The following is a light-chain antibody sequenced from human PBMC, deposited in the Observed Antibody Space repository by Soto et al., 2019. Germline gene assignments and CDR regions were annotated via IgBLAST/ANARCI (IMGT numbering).Light chain of an antibody. V-gene: IGKV3-15*01. Sequence: EIVMTQSPATLSVSPGERATLSCRASQSVSSNLAWYQQKPGQAPRLLIYGASTRATGIPARFSGSGSGKEFTLTISSLQSEEFAVYYCQQYKNWPPYTFGQGTKLEIK. CDR1: QSVSSN. CDR3: QQYKNWPPYT. CDR2: GAS. J-gene: IGKJ2*01.